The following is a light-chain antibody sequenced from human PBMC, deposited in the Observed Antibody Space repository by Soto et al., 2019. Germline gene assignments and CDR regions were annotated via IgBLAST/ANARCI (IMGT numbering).Light chain of an antibody. CDR3: QQYNGYWT. CDR1: QSISNS. V-gene: IGKV1-5*03. Sequence: DIQMTHSPSTLSASVGDRVTLTCRASQSISNSLAWYQQKPGKAPKLLIYEASILKSGVPSRFSGSGSGTEYTLSISSLQPDDFATYYCQQYNGYWTFGQGTKVEIK. J-gene: IGKJ1*01. CDR2: EAS.